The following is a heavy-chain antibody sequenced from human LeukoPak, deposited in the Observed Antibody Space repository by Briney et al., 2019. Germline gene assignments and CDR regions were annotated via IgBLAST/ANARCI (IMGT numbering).Heavy chain of an antibody. V-gene: IGHV1-2*02. CDR3: ATGSRTSIYDRQGY. D-gene: IGHD3-22*01. Sequence: GASVKVSCKASGYTFTGYYMHWVRQAPGQGLEWMGWINPNSGGTNYAQKFQGRVTMTRDTSISTAYMELSSLRSEDTAVYYCATGSRTSIYDRQGYWGQGTLVTVSS. CDR2: INPNSGGT. J-gene: IGHJ4*02. CDR1: GYTFTGYY.